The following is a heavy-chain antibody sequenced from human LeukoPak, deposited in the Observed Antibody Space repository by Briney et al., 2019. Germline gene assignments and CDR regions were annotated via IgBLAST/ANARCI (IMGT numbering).Heavy chain of an antibody. CDR3: ARHSGGYGDYDY. CDR2: IYYPGPT. D-gene: IGHD4-17*01. J-gene: IGHJ4*02. Sequence: SETLSLSCTGSGDSISSGGYYWSWIRQPPGKGLEWLGYIYYPGPTYYNPSLRGRLAISVDTSRKQFSMKLRSVTAADTAVYYCARHSGGYGDYDYWGQGNLVSVSS. CDR1: GDSISSGGYY. V-gene: IGHV4-31*03.